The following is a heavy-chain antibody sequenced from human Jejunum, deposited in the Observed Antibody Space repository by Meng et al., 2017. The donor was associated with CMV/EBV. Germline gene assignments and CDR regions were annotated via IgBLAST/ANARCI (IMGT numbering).Heavy chain of an antibody. Sequence: SGFDLSSFWISWVRQAPGKGLEWVANIKEDGSERFFVDSVKSRFSISRDNAKSSVYVEMNSLKVEDTGVYFCAREQPNYYDPSHSFQYWGQGTLVTVSS. CDR1: GFDLSSFW. V-gene: IGHV3-7*01. CDR3: AREQPNYYDPSHSFQY. J-gene: IGHJ1*01. D-gene: IGHD3-3*01. CDR2: IKEDGSER.